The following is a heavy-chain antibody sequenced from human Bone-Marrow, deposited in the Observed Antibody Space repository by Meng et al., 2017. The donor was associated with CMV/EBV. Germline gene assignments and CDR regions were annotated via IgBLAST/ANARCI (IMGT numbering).Heavy chain of an antibody. CDR2: IDTSKST. CDR1: VGSFSSDY. V-gene: IGHV4-4*07. J-gene: IGHJ4*02. Sequence: QVRLQWSGPHPGNPSETLSLTCTVSVGSFSSDYCSWIRQPAGKGLEWIGRIDTSKSTNYNPSLKSLVTMSVDTSKNQFSLKLSSVTAADTAVYYCASELGGGDYAYWGQGTLVTVSS. D-gene: IGHD4-17*01. CDR3: ASELGGGDYAY.